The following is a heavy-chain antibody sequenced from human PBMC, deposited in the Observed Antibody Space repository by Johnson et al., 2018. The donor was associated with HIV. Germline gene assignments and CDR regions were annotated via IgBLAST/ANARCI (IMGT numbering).Heavy chain of an antibody. CDR2: IWYDGSNN. Sequence: WVAVIWYDGSNNYYADSVKGRFTISRDNAKNSLYLQMNILRAEDTAVYYCAREGYYDILTGYDRGAFDIWGQGTMVTVSS. CDR3: AREGYYDILTGYDRGAFDI. D-gene: IGHD3-9*01. V-gene: IGHV3-33*01. J-gene: IGHJ3*02.